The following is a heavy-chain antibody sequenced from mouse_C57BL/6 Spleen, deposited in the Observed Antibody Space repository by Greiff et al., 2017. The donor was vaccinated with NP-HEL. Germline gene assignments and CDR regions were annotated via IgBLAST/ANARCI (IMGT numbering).Heavy chain of an antibody. J-gene: IGHJ2*01. CDR1: GYTFTDYY. CDR3: ARSGTAQAFDY. Sequence: VQLQQSGAELVRPGASVKLSCKASGYTFTDYYINWVKQRPGQGLEWIARIYPGSGNTYYNEKFKGKATLTAEKSSSTAYMQLSSLTSEDSAVYFWARSGTAQAFDYWGQGTTLTVSS. V-gene: IGHV1-76*01. CDR2: IYPGSGNT. D-gene: IGHD3-2*02.